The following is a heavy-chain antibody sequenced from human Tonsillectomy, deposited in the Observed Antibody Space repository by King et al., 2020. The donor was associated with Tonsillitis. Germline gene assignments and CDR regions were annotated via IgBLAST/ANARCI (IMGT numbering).Heavy chain of an antibody. CDR1: GYTFTNYA. CDR2: INANTGNP. Sequence: VQLVQSGSELKKPGAPVKVSCKASGYTFTNYAINWVRQAPGQGLEWMGWINANTGNPTYAQGFTGRFVFSVDTSVSTAYMQISSLKAEDTGVYYCARGERGVVFFDLWRQGTLVSVSS. D-gene: IGHD3-10*01. V-gene: IGHV7-4-1*02. CDR3: ARGERGVVFFDL. J-gene: IGHJ4*02.